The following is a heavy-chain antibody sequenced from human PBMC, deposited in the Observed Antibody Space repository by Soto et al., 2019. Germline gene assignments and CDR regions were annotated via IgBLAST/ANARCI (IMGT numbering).Heavy chain of an antibody. CDR2: IYYSGST. V-gene: IGHV4-39*07. J-gene: IGHJ1*01. D-gene: IGHD7-27*01. CDR1: GGSISSSSYY. Sequence: SEILSLTCTVSGGSISSSSYYWGWIRRPPGKGLEWIGSIYYSGSTYYNPSLKSRVTISVDTSKNQFSLKLSSVTAADTAVYYCARGWGGYFQHWGQGTLVTVSS. CDR3: ARGWGGYFQH.